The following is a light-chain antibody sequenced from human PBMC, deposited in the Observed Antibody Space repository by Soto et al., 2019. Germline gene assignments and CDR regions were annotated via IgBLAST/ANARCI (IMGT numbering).Light chain of an antibody. V-gene: IGKV1-5*03. CDR3: QQYNSYPWT. J-gene: IGKJ1*01. Sequence: IHLTQSPSSRSASVGDIVSMTCRASQSISTYLAWYQQKPGKAPKLLIYKASSLESGVPSRFSGSGSGTEFTLTISSLQPDDFATYYCQQYNSYPWTFGQGTKVDI. CDR1: QSISTY. CDR2: KAS.